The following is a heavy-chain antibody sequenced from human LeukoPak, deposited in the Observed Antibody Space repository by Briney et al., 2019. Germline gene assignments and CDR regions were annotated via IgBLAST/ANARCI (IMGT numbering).Heavy chain of an antibody. Sequence: ASVKVSCKASGYTFTSYYMHWVRQAPGQGLEWMGIINPSGGSTTYAQRFQGRVAMTRDTSTSTVYMELSSLRSEDTAVYYCARLSSIWYGDAFDIWGQGTMVTVSS. CDR3: ARLSSIWYGDAFDI. J-gene: IGHJ3*02. V-gene: IGHV1-46*01. CDR2: INPSGGST. CDR1: GYTFTSYY. D-gene: IGHD6-13*01.